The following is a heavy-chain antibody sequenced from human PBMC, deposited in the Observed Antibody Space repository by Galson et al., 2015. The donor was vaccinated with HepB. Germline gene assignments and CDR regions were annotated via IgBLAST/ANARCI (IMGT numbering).Heavy chain of an antibody. D-gene: IGHD3-16*01. CDR2: ISNRGGST. Sequence: SLRLSCAASRFTFSDYGMSWVRQAPGKGLAWVSSISNRGGSTSYADSVKGRFTISRDNSKTTVYLEMNSVRVDDTAIYYCARLGRGSGGSYGMDVWGQGTTVTVSS. J-gene: IGHJ6*02. CDR1: RFTFSDYG. V-gene: IGHV3-23*01. CDR3: ARLGRGSGGSYGMDV.